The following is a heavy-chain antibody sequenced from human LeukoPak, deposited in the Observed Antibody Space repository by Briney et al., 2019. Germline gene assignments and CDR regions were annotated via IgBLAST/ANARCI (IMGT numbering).Heavy chain of an antibody. CDR1: GFTFDDYA. V-gene: IGHV3-9*01. D-gene: IGHD3-22*01. Sequence: PGGSLRLSCAASGFTFDDYAMLWVRQAPGKGLEWVSGISWNSGSIGYADSVKGRFTISRDSAKNSLYLQMNSLRAEDTALYYCAKVLYITMIVVVITTEYFQHWGQGTLVTVSS. J-gene: IGHJ1*01. CDR3: AKVLYITMIVVVITTEYFQH. CDR2: ISWNSGSI.